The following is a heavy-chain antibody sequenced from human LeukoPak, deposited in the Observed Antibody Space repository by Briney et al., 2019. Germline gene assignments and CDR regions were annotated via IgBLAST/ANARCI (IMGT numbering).Heavy chain of an antibody. Sequence: PGGSLRLSCAASGFTFSSYGMSWVRQAPGKGLEWVSLIYSGGSTSYADSVNGRFTISRDNSKNTVFLQMNSLRAEDTAVYYCATSSGWSYYFDYWGQGSLVTVSS. V-gene: IGHV3-53*01. D-gene: IGHD6-19*01. CDR1: GFTFSSYG. J-gene: IGHJ4*02. CDR3: ATSSGWSYYFDY. CDR2: IYSGGST.